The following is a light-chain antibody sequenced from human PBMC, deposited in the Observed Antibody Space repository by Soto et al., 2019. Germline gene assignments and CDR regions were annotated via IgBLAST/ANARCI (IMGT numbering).Light chain of an antibody. V-gene: IGKV1-39*01. J-gene: IGKJ5*01. CDR2: AAS. CDR3: QQSYNTPIT. Sequence: IQMTQSPSSLSASVGERVTITCRASQTISTYLNWYQQKPGKAPKSLIYAASNLQSGVPSRFSGSGSGTDFTLTISSPQPEDFGTYYCQQSYNTPITFGQGTRLEIK. CDR1: QTISTY.